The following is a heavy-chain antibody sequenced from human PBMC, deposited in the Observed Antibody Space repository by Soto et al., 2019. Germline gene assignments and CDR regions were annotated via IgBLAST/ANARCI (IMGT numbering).Heavy chain of an antibody. CDR2: ISYDGTNK. V-gene: IGHV3-30*18. Sequence: VQLVESGGGVVQPGRSLRLSCVASGFIFGSYGMHWVRQAPGEGLEWVAVISYDGTNKYYADSVKGRFTISRDNSKNTLWLQMNSLRAEDTAVYYCAQVPRYTVTPPDDYWGQGTLVTVSS. CDR3: AQVPRYTVTPPDDY. D-gene: IGHD4-17*01. CDR1: GFIFGSYG. J-gene: IGHJ4*02.